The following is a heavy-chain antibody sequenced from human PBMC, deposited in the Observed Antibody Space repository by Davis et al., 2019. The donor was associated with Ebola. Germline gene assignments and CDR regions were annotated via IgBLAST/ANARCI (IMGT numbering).Heavy chain of an antibody. D-gene: IGHD2-8*01. V-gene: IGHV2-5*02. CDR2: IFWDDDR. J-gene: IGHJ4*02. CDR1: GFSLSTSGMG. Sequence: SGPTLVNPTQTLTLTCTFSGFSLSTSGMGVGWIRQPPGKALECLGFIFWDDDRRYSPSLKSRLTITKDTSKNQVVLTMTNMDPADTATYYCTRLAYTNGWFYFDYWGQGSLVTVSS. CDR3: TRLAYTNGWFYFDY.